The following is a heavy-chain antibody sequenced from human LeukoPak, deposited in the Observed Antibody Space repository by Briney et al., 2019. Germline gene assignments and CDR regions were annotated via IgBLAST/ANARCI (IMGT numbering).Heavy chain of an antibody. J-gene: IGHJ4*02. V-gene: IGHV3-23*01. CDR2: ISGSGGST. CDR1: GFTFSSYA. Sequence: GGSLRLSCAASGFTFSSYAMSWVRQAPGKGLEWVSGISGSGGSTYYADSVKGRFTISRDNSKNTLYLQMNSLRAEDTAVYYCAKEVRFLEWLKSLDYWGQGTLDTVSS. D-gene: IGHD3-3*01. CDR3: AKEVRFLEWLKSLDY.